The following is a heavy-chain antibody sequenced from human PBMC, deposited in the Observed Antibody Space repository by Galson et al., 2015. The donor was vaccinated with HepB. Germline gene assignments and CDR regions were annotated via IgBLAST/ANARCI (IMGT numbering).Heavy chain of an antibody. J-gene: IGHJ6*02. CDR3: ARPSPYYHYYGLEV. CDR1: GFTFSDYY. CDR2: IRSSSSYT. Sequence: SLRLSCAASGFTFSDYYMTWIRRAPGTGLEWVSYIRSSSSYTNYADSVKGRFTISRDNAKNSLHLQMNSLRDEDTAIYYCARPSPYYHYYGLEVWGQGTSVTVSS. V-gene: IGHV3-11*03.